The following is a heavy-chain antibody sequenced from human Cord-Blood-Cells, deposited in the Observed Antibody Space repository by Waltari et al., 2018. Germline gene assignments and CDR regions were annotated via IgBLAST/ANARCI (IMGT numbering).Heavy chain of an antibody. CDR3: ARDPSIAVAGTGYFDY. D-gene: IGHD6-19*01. CDR2: INPNSGGT. V-gene: IGHV1-2*04. J-gene: IGHJ4*02. Sequence: QVQLVQSGAEVKKPGASVKVSCKASGYTFTGYYVHWVRPAPGQGLEWMGWINPNSGGTNYAQKFQGWVTMTRDTSISTAYMELSRLRSDDTAVYYCARDPSIAVAGTGYFDYWGQGTLVTVSS. CDR1: GYTFTGYY.